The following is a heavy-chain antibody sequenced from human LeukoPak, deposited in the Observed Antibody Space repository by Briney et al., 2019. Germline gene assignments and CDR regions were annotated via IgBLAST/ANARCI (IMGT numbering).Heavy chain of an antibody. V-gene: IGHV3-33*06. CDR2: IWYDGSNK. CDR1: GFTFSSYG. J-gene: IGHJ6*02. CDR3: AKPLYCSSTSCYTGYYYYYGMDV. Sequence: GGSLRLSCAASGFTFSSYGMHWVRQAPGKGLEWVAVIWYDGSNKYYADSVKGRFTISRDNSKNTLYLQMNSLRAEDTAVYYCAKPLYCSSTSCYTGYYYYYGMDVWGQGTTVTVSS. D-gene: IGHD2-2*02.